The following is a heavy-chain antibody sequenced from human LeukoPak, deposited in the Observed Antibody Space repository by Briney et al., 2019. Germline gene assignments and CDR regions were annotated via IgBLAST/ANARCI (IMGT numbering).Heavy chain of an antibody. Sequence: PGGSLRLSCAASGCTFSSYAMNWVRQAPGKGLEWVSFISGSGGSTYYADSVKGRFTISRDNSKNTRYLQMNSLRAEDTSVYYCASESSPLGDYYFDYWGQGTLVTVSS. D-gene: IGHD2-21*02. CDR1: GCTFSSYA. J-gene: IGHJ4*02. CDR3: ASESSPLGDYYFDY. V-gene: IGHV3-23*01. CDR2: ISGSGGST.